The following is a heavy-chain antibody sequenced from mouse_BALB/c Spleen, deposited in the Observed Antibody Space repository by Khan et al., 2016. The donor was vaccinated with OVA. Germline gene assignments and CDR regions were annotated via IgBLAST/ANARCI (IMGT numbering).Heavy chain of an antibody. CDR1: GFSLSRYN. CDR3: ARAYYRYDGYYAMDY. J-gene: IGHJ4*01. V-gene: IGHV2-6-4*01. CDR2: IWGGGGT. Sequence: VELVESGPGLVAPSQSLSITCTVSGFSLSRYNIHWVRQPPGKGLEWLGMIWGGGGTDYNSPLKSRLTISKDNSKSQVFLKMNSIQTDDSAMYYCARAYYRYDGYYAMDYWGQGTSVTVSS. D-gene: IGHD2-14*01.